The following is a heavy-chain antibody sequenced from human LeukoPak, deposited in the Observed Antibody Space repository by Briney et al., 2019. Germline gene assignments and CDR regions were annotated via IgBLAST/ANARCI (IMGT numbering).Heavy chain of an antibody. CDR3: ARLRSGSTPPPPHYYYGLDV. CDR2: IFYSGSA. J-gene: IGHJ6*02. Sequence: PSETLSLTCTVSGVSINDFYWTWIRQPPGKGLEWIGYIFYSGSANSNPSLESRVTISVDTSKNQFSLKLSSVTAADTAAYYCARLRSGSTPPPPHYYYGLDVWGQGTTVIVSS. V-gene: IGHV4-59*01. CDR1: GVSINDFY. D-gene: IGHD1-26*01.